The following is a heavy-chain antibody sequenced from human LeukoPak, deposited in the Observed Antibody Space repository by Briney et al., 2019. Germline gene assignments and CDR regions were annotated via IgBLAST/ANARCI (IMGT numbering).Heavy chain of an antibody. CDR2: ISGSGGST. CDR3: AKPRGVNLVWRNWFDP. V-gene: IGHV3-23*01. D-gene: IGHD3-10*01. CDR1: GFTFSSYG. J-gene: IGHJ5*02. Sequence: GGSLRLSCAASGFTFSSYGISWVRQAPGKGLEWVSAISGSGGSTYYADSVKGRFTISRDNSKNTLYLQMNSLRAEDTAVYYCAKPRGVNLVWRNWFDPWGQGTLVTVSS.